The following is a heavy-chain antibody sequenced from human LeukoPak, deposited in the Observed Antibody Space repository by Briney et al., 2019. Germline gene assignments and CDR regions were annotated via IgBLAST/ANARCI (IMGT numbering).Heavy chain of an antibody. Sequence: ASVKVSCKVSGYTLTELSMHWVRQAPGKGLEWMGGFDPEDGETIYAQKFQGRVTMTEDTSTDTAYMELSSLRSEDTAVYYCATDLSRGNYYYYMDVWGKGTTVTISS. J-gene: IGHJ6*03. CDR2: FDPEDGET. CDR1: GYTLTELS. V-gene: IGHV1-24*01. D-gene: IGHD3-10*01. CDR3: ATDLSRGNYYYYMDV.